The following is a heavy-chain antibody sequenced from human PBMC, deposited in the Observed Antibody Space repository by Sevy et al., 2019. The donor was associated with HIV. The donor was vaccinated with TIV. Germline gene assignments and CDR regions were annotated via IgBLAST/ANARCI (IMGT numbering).Heavy chain of an antibody. J-gene: IGHJ3*02. V-gene: IGHV3-30-3*01. Sequence: GGSLRLSCAASGFTFSSYAMHWVRQAPGKGLEWVAVISYVGSNKYYADSVKGRFTISRDNSKNTLYLQMNSLRAEDTAVYYCARDGGYSGYDEGEGAFDIWGQGTMVTVSS. CDR3: ARDGGYSGYDEGEGAFDI. CDR2: ISYVGSNK. D-gene: IGHD5-12*01. CDR1: GFTFSSYA.